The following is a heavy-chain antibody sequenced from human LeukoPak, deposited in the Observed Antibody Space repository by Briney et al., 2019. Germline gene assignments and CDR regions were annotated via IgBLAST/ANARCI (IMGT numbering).Heavy chain of an antibody. V-gene: IGHV4-39*01. Sequence: TPSETLSLTCTLPVCPMSCSSYSSCWIRQPPGKGLEWLGNIYYSVSTYYNPSLNSRVIISVGTSMNRFSLKLTSLTAADTARYYCARTRSGTYAFDIWRQGTMVTVSS. D-gene: IGHD3-10*01. CDR3: ARTRSGTYAFDI. CDR1: VCPMSCSSYS. CDR2: IYYSVST. J-gene: IGHJ3*02.